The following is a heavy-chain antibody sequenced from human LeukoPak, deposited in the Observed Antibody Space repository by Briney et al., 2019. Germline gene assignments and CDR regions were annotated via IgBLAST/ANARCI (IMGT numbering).Heavy chain of an antibody. CDR3: AKESSSSFGQWKYYYYYMDV. Sequence: GGSLRLSCAASGLTFSRYGVHWVRQAPGKGLEWVAVISYDGYNKYYADSVEGRFTISRDNSKNTLYLQMNSLRSEDTAVYYCAKESSSSFGQWKYYYYYMDVWGKGTTVTVSS. V-gene: IGHV3-30*18. D-gene: IGHD6-6*01. CDR1: GLTFSRYG. J-gene: IGHJ6*03. CDR2: ISYDGYNK.